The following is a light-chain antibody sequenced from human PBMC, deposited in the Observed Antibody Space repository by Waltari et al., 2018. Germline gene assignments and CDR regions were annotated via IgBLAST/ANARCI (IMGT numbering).Light chain of an antibody. J-gene: IGKJ1*01. Sequence: EIGLTQSPGTLSLSPGERATLSCRASQSVGRTLAWYQQKPGQAPRLLIYGASNRATGTPDRFSGSGSGTDFSLTISRLDPADFAVYYCQHYVRLPVAFGQGTTVEIK. CDR2: GAS. V-gene: IGKV3-20*01. CDR3: QHYVRLPVA. CDR1: QSVGRT.